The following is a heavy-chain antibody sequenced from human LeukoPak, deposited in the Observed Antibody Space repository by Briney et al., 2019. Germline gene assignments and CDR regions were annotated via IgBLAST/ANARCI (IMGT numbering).Heavy chain of an antibody. CDR1: GGSISSSSYY. D-gene: IGHD5-12*01. CDR3: ARERVATITGWFDP. Sequence: SETLSLTCTVSGGSISSSSYYWGWIRQPPGKGLEWIGSIYYSGSTYYNPSLRSRVTISVDTSKNQFSPKLSSVTAADTAVYYCARERVATITGWFDPWGQGTLVTVSS. CDR2: IYYSGST. J-gene: IGHJ5*02. V-gene: IGHV4-39*07.